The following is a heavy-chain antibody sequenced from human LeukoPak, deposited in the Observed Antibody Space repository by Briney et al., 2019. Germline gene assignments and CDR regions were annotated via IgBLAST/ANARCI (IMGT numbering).Heavy chain of an antibody. V-gene: IGHV3-23*01. CDR2: ISGSGGST. CDR3: AKCRRIAAGGGFDY. Sequence: GGSLRLSCAASGFTFSSYAMSWVRQAPGKGLEWVSAISGSGGSTYYADSAKGRFTISRDNSKNTLYLQMNSLRAEDTAVYYYAKCRRIAAGGGFDYWGQGTLVTVSS. D-gene: IGHD6-13*01. CDR1: GFTFSSYA. J-gene: IGHJ4*02.